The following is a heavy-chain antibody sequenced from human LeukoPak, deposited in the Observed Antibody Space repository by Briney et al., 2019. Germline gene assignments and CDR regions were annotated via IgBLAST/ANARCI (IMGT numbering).Heavy chain of an antibody. J-gene: IGHJ6*02. CDR2: ISGRGGSI. D-gene: IGHD5-12*01. CDR3: AKVRVGRWLQYYYYGMDV. Sequence: GGSLRLSCAASGLTFSNYAMSWVRQAPGKGLEWVSAISGRGGSIHYADSVKGRFTISRDNSKNTLYLQMNSLRAEDTAVYYCAKVRVGRWLQYYYYGMDVWGQGTTVTVSS. V-gene: IGHV3-23*01. CDR1: GLTFSNYA.